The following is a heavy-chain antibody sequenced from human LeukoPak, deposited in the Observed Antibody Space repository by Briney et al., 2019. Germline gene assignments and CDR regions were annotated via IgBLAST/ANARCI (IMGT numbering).Heavy chain of an antibody. V-gene: IGHV1-69*13. CDR2: IIPIFGTA. Sequence: ASEKVSCKASGGTFSSYAISWVRQAPGQGLEWMGGIIPIFGTANYAQKFQGRVTITADESTSTAYMELSSLRSEDTAVYYCARGDLATALDYWGQGTLVTVSS. J-gene: IGHJ4*02. D-gene: IGHD5-12*01. CDR1: GGTFSSYA. CDR3: ARGDLATALDY.